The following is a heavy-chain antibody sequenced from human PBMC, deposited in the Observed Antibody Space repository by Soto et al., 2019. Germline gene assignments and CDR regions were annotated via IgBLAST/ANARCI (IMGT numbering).Heavy chain of an antibody. Sequence: QVQLQESGPGLVKPSETLSLTCTVSGGSISSYYWSWIRQPPGKGLEWIGYIYYSGSTNYNPSLNSRVTISVDTSKNQFSLKLSSVTAADTAVYYCARHYKTGTTRAYYFDYWGQGTLVTVSS. CDR1: GGSISSYY. D-gene: IGHD1-7*01. V-gene: IGHV4-59*08. J-gene: IGHJ4*02. CDR2: IYYSGST. CDR3: ARHYKTGTTRAYYFDY.